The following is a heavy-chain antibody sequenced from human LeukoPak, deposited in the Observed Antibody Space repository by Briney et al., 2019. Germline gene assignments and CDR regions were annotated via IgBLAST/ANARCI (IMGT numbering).Heavy chain of an antibody. CDR2: ISGNGGST. Sequence: GGSLRLSCTAPGFTFSSYAMSWVRQTPGKGLEWVSAISGNGGSTYYADSVKGRVTISRDNSKSTLYLQMNSLRAEDTAVYYCAREPTGHFDCWGQGTLVTVSS. V-gene: IGHV3-23*01. D-gene: IGHD3-9*01. CDR1: GFTFSSYA. J-gene: IGHJ4*02. CDR3: AREPTGHFDC.